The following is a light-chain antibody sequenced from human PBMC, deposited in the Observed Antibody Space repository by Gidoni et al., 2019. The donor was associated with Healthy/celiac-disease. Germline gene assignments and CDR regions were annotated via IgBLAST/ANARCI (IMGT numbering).Light chain of an antibody. CDR1: QSISSY. V-gene: IGKV1-9*01. CDR2: AAS. CDR3: QQRKSYPPGST. J-gene: IGKJ5*01. Sequence: DIQLTQSPSFLSASVGDRVTITCRASQSISSYLAWYQQKPGKAPKLLIYAASTLQSGVPSRFSGSGSGTEFTRTISSLKPEDFATYYCQQRKSYPPGSTFGQGTRLEIK.